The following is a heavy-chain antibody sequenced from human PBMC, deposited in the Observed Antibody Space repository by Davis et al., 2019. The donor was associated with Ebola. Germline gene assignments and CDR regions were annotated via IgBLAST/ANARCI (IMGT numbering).Heavy chain of an antibody. V-gene: IGHV3-30*18. CDR2: ISYDGSNK. J-gene: IGHJ6*02. CDR1: GFTFSSYG. CDR3: VKGHYQPTAGYYYGMDV. D-gene: IGHD2-2*01. Sequence: LSLTCAASGFTFSSYGMHWVRQAPGKGLEWVAVISYDGSNKYYADSVKGRFTISRGNSKNTLYLQMNSLRAEDTAVYYCVKGHYQPTAGYYYGMDVWGQGTTVTVSS.